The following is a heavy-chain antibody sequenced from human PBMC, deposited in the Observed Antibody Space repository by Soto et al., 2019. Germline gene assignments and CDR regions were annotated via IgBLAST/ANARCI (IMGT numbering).Heavy chain of an antibody. Sequence: GESLKISCKGFGDSFTSYWIGWVRQMPGKGLECMGIIYPGDSDTRYSPSFQGQVTISADKSTSSAYLQWSSLKASDTAMYYCARRGRDHFDYWGRGTLVTVSS. CDR1: GDSFTSYW. J-gene: IGHJ4*02. V-gene: IGHV5-51*01. D-gene: IGHD2-15*01. CDR3: ARRGRDHFDY. CDR2: IYPGDSDT.